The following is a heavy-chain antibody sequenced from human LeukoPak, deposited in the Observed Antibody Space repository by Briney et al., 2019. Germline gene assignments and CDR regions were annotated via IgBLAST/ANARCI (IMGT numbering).Heavy chain of an antibody. V-gene: IGHV4-59*01. CDR2: IYNSGSI. CDR1: GGSISTYY. Sequence: SETLSLTCTVSGGSISTYYWSWIRQPPGEGLEWIGYIYNSGSINYNPSLKSRVTISVDTSKNQFSLKLSSVTAADTAVYYCARAEYSSSLEVWGQGTLVTVSS. D-gene: IGHD6-6*01. J-gene: IGHJ4*02. CDR3: ARAEYSSSLEV.